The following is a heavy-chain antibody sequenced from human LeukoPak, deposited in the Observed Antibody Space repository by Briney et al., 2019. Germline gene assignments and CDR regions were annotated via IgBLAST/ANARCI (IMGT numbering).Heavy chain of an antibody. J-gene: IGHJ5*02. Sequence: PGGSLRLSCAASGFTFSSYEMHCVRQAPGKGLEWVSYISSSGSTMYYADSVKGRFTISRDNAKNSLYLQMNSLRAEDTAVYYCARQIWFDPWGQGTLVTVSS. CDR1: GFTFSSYE. V-gene: IGHV3-48*03. CDR3: ARQIWFDP. CDR2: ISSSGSTM.